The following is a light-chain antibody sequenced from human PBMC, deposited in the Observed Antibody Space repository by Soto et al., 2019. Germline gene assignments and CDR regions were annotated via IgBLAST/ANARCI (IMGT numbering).Light chain of an antibody. Sequence: EIVLTQSPATLSVSPGNRATLSCRASQSVNSDLAWYQQKPGQAPRLLIYGASTRSTGTPTRFSGSGSGTEYTLTISSLQSEDVAVYFCQQYNNWPPYTFGQGTKLEIK. V-gene: IGKV3-15*01. CDR2: GAS. J-gene: IGKJ2*01. CDR1: QSVNSD. CDR3: QQYNNWPPYT.